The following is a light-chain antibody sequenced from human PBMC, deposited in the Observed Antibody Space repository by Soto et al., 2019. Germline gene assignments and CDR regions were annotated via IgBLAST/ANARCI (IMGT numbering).Light chain of an antibody. CDR3: QQYNTYSRT. V-gene: IGKV1-5*03. J-gene: IGKJ1*01. CDR1: QSISAT. CDR2: MAS. Sequence: IQMTHSPSSLSASVVSRVPITCRASQSISATLAWYQQKPGKAPRLLIYMASSLQTGVPSRFSGSGSGTEFTLTISSLQPDDFATYYCQQYNTYSRTFGQGTKVDIK.